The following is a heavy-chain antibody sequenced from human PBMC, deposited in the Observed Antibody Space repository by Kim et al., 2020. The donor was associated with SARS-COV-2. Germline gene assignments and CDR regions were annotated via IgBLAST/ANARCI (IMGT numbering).Heavy chain of an antibody. CDR2: ISHSGST. J-gene: IGHJ5*01. CDR1: GDSLSGFY. D-gene: IGHD3-10*01. Sequence: SETLSLTGVVSGDSLSGFYWNWIRQSPGQGLEWIGEISHSGSTSYNSSLRSRVTISSDTSRNQFSLTLTSVTAADTAMYFCARGFGNRFQLQRQVFDSWGQGTLVTISS. CDR3: ARGFGNRFQLQRQVFDS. V-gene: IGHV4-34*01.